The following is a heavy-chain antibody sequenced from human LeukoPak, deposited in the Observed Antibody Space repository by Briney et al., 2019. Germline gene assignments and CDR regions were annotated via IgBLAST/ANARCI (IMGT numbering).Heavy chain of an antibody. V-gene: IGHV3-21*01. CDR1: GFTFSSNT. CDR2: ISRTGSDI. CDR3: ARLGKITFNYYYGMDV. Sequence: GGSLRLSCAASGFTFSSNTMNWVRQAPGKGLEWVSSISRTGSDIFYADSLKGRFTISRDNAKNSLYLQMNSLRTEDTAVYYCARLGKITFNYYYGMDVWGQGTTVTVSS. D-gene: IGHD1-20*01. J-gene: IGHJ6*02.